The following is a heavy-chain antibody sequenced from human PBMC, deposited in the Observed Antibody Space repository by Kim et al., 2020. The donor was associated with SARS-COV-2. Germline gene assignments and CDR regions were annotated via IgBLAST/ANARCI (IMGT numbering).Heavy chain of an antibody. J-gene: IGHJ4*02. V-gene: IGHV4-59*08. Sequence: NPSLKRRVTISVDTSKNQFSLKLSFVTAADTAMYYCVRLGCSATSCTTFDYWGQGTLVTVSS. D-gene: IGHD2-2*01. CDR3: VRLGCSATSCTTFDY.